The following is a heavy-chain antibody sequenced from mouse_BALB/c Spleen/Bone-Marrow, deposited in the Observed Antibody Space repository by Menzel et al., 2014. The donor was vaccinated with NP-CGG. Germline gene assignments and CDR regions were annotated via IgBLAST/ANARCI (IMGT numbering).Heavy chain of an antibody. CDR3: ARLHYCGSFAY. Sequence: EVKLVESGGGLVQPGGSLKLSCAASGFDFSRYWMSWVRQAPGKGLEWIGEINPDSSTINYTPSLKDKFIISRDNAKNTLYLQMSKVRSEDTALYYCARLHYCGSFAYWGQGTLVTVSA. V-gene: IGHV4-1*02. J-gene: IGHJ3*01. CDR2: INPDSSTI. D-gene: IGHD1-2*01. CDR1: GFDFSRYW.